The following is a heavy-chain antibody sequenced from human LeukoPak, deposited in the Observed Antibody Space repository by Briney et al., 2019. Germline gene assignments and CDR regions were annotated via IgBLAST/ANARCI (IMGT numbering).Heavy chain of an antibody. J-gene: IGHJ6*02. CDR2: TYYRSKWYN. CDR1: GDSVSSNSAA. V-gene: IGHV6-1*01. CDR3: VRTLGYGIDV. D-gene: IGHD7-27*01. Sequence: SQTLSLTCGISGDSVSSNSAAWIWIGQSPSRGLEWLARTYYRSKWYNDYAVSVQSRITINSDTSRNQFSLQLNSVTPEDTAVYYCVRTLGYGIDVWGRGTAVTVSS.